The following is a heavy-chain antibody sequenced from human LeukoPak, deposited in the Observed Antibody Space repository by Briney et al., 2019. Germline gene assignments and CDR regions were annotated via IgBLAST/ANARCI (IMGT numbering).Heavy chain of an antibody. Sequence: ASVKVSCKVSGYTLTELSMHWVRQAPGKGLEWMGGFDPEDGETIYAQKFQGRVTMTEDTSTDTAYMELSSLRSEDTAVYYCATDQMGSSSWYWVWFDPWGQGTLVTVSS. CDR1: GYTLTELS. CDR2: FDPEDGET. CDR3: ATDQMGSSSWYWVWFDP. D-gene: IGHD6-13*01. V-gene: IGHV1-24*01. J-gene: IGHJ5*02.